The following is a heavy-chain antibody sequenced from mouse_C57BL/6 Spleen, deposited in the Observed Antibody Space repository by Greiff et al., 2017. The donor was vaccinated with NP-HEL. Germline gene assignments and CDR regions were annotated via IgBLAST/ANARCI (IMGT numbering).Heavy chain of an antibody. CDR3: TKGYGTRFAY. Sequence: EVQLKESGAELVRPGASVKLSCTASGFNIKDDYMHWVKQRPEQGLEWIGWIDPENGDTEYASKFQGKATITADTSSNTAYLQLSSLTSEDTAVYYCTKGYGTRFAYWGQGTLVTVSA. CDR1: GFNIKDDY. J-gene: IGHJ3*01. D-gene: IGHD1-1*01. V-gene: IGHV14-4*01. CDR2: IDPENGDT.